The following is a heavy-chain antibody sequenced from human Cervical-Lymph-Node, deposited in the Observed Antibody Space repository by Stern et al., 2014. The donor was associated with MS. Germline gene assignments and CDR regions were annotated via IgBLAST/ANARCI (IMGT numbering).Heavy chain of an antibody. CDR2: IFPVFGTP. V-gene: IGHV1-69*01. Sequence: VQLVESGAEVTKPGSSVQVSCKASGGTFSKFPSSWVRKAPGQGLEWMGGIFPVFGTPTYAQEFRGRVMITADVSTSTVYMELSSLRSDDTAVYYCALSSETSDRWYSLGYDLWGQGTLVTVSS. CDR1: GGTFSKFP. J-gene: IGHJ5*02. D-gene: IGHD6-13*01. CDR3: ALSSETSDRWYSLGYDL.